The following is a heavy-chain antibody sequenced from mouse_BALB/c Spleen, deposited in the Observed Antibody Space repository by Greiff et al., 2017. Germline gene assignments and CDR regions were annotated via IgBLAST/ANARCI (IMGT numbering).Heavy chain of an antibody. V-gene: IGHV3-2*02. Sequence: DVKLQESGPGLVKPSQSLSLTCTVTGYSITSDYAWNWIRQFPGNKLEWMGYISYSGSTSYNPSLKSRISITRDTSKNQFFLQLNSVTTEDTATYYCARAEGNSHFDYWGQGTTLTVSS. J-gene: IGHJ2*01. D-gene: IGHD2-1*01. CDR1: GYSITSDYA. CDR2: ISYSGST. CDR3: ARAEGNSHFDY.